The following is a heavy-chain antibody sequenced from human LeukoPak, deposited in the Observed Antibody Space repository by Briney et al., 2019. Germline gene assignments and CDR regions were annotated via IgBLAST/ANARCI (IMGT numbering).Heavy chain of an antibody. J-gene: IGHJ3*02. CDR2: ISSRSTYI. V-gene: IGHV3-21*01. CDR1: GFTFGSYE. CDR3: ATSMAQDVDAFHI. Sequence: PGGSLRLSCAASGFTFGSYEMNWVRQAPGKGLEWVSSISSRSTYIYYADSVMGRFTISRDNAKNSLYLQMNNLRAEDTAMFYCATSMAQDVDAFHIWGQGTMVTVSS. D-gene: IGHD2-21*01.